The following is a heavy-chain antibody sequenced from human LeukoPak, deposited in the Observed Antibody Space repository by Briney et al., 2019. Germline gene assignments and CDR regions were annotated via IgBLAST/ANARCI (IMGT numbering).Heavy chain of an antibody. V-gene: IGHV3-30*02. J-gene: IGHJ4*02. Sequence: GGSLRLSXAASGFTFSSFGMHWVRQAPGKGLEWVAFIPYDGSNKYYADSVKGRFTISRDNSKNTLYLQMNSLRPEDTAVYYCATERSRYFDSWGQGILVTVSS. D-gene: IGHD6-6*01. CDR2: IPYDGSNK. CDR3: ATERSRYFDS. CDR1: GFTFSSFG.